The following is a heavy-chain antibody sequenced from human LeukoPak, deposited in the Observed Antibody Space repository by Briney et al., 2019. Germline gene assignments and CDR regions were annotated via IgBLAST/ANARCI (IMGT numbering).Heavy chain of an antibody. J-gene: IGHJ3*02. D-gene: IGHD6-6*01. V-gene: IGHV3-7*01. CDR2: IKQDGSEK. CDR1: GFTLSSYW. CDR3: ARVMAARRNAFDI. Sequence: GGSLRLSCAASGFTLSSYWMSWVRQAPGKGLEWVANIKQDGSEKYYVDSVKGRFTISRDNAKNSLYLQMNSLRAEDTAVYYCARVMAARRNAFDIWGQGTMVTVSS.